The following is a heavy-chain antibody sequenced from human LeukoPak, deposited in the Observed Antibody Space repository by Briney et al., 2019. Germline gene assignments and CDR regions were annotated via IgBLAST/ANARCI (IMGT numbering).Heavy chain of an antibody. D-gene: IGHD2-21*02. Sequence: SETLSLTCTVSGGSISSYYWSWIQQPPGKGLEWIGYIYYSGSTNYNPSLKSRVTISVDTSKNQFSLKLSSVTAADTAVYYCARFRDMYDPWGQGTLVTVSS. V-gene: IGHV4-59*01. CDR3: ARFRDMYDP. J-gene: IGHJ5*02. CDR1: GGSISSYY. CDR2: IYYSGST.